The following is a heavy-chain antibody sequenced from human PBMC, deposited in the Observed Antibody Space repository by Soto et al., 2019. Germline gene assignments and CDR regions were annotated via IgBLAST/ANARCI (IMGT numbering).Heavy chain of an antibody. Sequence: EVQLVESGGGLVQPGGSLRLSCAASGFTFSTYWMTWVRQPPGKGLEWVANMDQDGSETYYVDSVRGRFTVSRDNAKNSRHLQMNSLRVEDTAVYYCVCGGNFFIYWGQGTLVTVSP. CDR2: MDQDGSET. J-gene: IGHJ4*02. CDR1: GFTFSTYW. CDR3: VCGGNFFIY. D-gene: IGHD3-16*01. V-gene: IGHV3-7*01.